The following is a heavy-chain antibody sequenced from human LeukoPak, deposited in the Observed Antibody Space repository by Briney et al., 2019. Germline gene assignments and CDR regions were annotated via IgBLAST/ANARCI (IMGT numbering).Heavy chain of an antibody. J-gene: IGHJ3*02. CDR2: IKSKTDGGTT. V-gene: IGHV3-15*01. CDR3: TTDVVLWFGELSAFDI. CDR1: GFTFSNAW. D-gene: IGHD3-10*01. Sequence: GGSLRLSCAASGFTFSNAWMSWVRQAPGKGLEWVGRIKSKTDGGTTDYAAPVKGRFTISRDDLKNTLYLQMNSLKTEDTAVYYCTTDVVLWFGELSAFDIWGQGTMVTVSS.